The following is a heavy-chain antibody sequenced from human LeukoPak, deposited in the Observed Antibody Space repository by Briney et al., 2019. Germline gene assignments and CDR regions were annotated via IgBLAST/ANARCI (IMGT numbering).Heavy chain of an antibody. Sequence: SETLSLTCIVSGGSISSYYWNWIRQPPGKGLEWVGEVNHSGSTYYNPSLKSRVTFSVDTSKKQFSLKLTSVTAADTAVYYCARAAYCSSTNCYGFDYWGQGTLVTVSS. CDR2: VNHSGST. CDR3: ARAAYCSSTNCYGFDY. CDR1: GGSISSYY. V-gene: IGHV4-34*01. D-gene: IGHD2-2*01. J-gene: IGHJ4*02.